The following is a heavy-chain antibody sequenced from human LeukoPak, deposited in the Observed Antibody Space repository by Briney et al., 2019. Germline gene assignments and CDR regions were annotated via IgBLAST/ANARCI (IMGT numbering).Heavy chain of an antibody. V-gene: IGHV3-33*01. CDR2: IWYDGSNK. CDR3: ARGRGSGWYDAFDI. CDR1: GFTFSSHG. D-gene: IGHD6-19*01. Sequence: GGSLRLSCAASGFTFSSHGMHWVRQAPGKGLEWVAVIWYDGSNKFYADSVRGRFTISRDNSKNTLYVQMNSLRAEDTAGYYCARGRGSGWYDAFDIWGQGTMVTVSS. J-gene: IGHJ3*02.